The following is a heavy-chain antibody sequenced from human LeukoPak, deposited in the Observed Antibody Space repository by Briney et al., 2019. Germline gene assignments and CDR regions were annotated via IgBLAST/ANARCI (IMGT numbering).Heavy chain of an antibody. Sequence: GGSLRLSCVGYGYSFSTYSMTWVRQAPGKGLEWVSGISGSGGSTYYADSVKGRFTISRDNSKNTLYLQMNSLRAEDTAVYYCAKGGSGWLFDYWGQGTLVTVSS. CDR1: GYSFSTYS. J-gene: IGHJ4*02. V-gene: IGHV3-23*01. CDR3: AKGGSGWLFDY. CDR2: ISGSGGST. D-gene: IGHD6-19*01.